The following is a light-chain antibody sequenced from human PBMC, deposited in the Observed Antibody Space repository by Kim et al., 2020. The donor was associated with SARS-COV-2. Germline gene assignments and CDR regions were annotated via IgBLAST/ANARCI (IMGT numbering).Light chain of an antibody. CDR3: QQYNKWPIT. Sequence: VSPGEGATLSCRASQGVGNNLAWYQQKSGQAPRLLVYGASTRATGIPARFSGSASGTEFTLTISRLQSEDFAVYYCQQYNKWPITFGQGTRLEIK. CDR1: QGVGNN. V-gene: IGKV3-15*01. J-gene: IGKJ5*01. CDR2: GAS.